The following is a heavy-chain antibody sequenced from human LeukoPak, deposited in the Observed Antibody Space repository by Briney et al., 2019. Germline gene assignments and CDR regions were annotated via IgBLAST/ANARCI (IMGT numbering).Heavy chain of an antibody. CDR1: GYTFSSYD. V-gene: IGHV1-18*01. CDR2: ITPYNGNT. Sequence: GASGKVSCKASGYTFSSYDITWVRQAPREVLEWMGWITPYNGNTDYAQKVQGRVTMTADTSTSTAYMELRSLISDDTAVYYCARLNSAANFLDYWGQGTLVTVSS. D-gene: IGHD2-15*01. J-gene: IGHJ4*02. CDR3: ARLNSAANFLDY.